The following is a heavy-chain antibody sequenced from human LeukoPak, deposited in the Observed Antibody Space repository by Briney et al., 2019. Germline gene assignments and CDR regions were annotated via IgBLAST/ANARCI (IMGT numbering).Heavy chain of an antibody. Sequence: SETLSFTGTGSGGSISSGGYYWSWIRQHPGKGLEWIGYIYYSGSTYYNPSLKSRVTISVDTSKNQFSLKLSSVTAADTAVYYCARDMADYYDSSGYYGAFDIWGQGTMVTVSS. J-gene: IGHJ3*02. D-gene: IGHD3-22*01. CDR3: ARDMADYYDSSGYYGAFDI. CDR2: IYYSGST. V-gene: IGHV4-31*03. CDR1: GGSISSGGYY.